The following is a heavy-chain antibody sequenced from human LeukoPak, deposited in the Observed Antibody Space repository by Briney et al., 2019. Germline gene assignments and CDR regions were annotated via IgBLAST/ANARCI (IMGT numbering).Heavy chain of an antibody. D-gene: IGHD2-21*02. CDR1: GFNFANHA. J-gene: IGHJ4*02. Sequence: GGSLRLSCAASGFNFANHAMSWVRQTPGKGLEWVSAISGGGDITYYADSVKGRFTISRDNSKDTLFLQMHSLRPGDTAVYYCVREDTPATANYWGQGTLVTISS. CDR3: VREDTPATANY. CDR2: ISGGGDIT. V-gene: IGHV3-23*01.